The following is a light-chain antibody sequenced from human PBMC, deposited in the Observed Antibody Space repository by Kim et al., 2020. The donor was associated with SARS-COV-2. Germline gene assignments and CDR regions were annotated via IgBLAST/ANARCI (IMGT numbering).Light chain of an antibody. CDR3: QSWDRGAGF. V-gene: IGLV3-1*01. CDR1: KLGEKN. J-gene: IGLJ1*01. Sequence: SYELTQPPSVSVSPGQTATISCFGDKLGEKNAAWYQQRPGQPPILVIYLDDRRPSGIPARFSGSNSGNTATLTISGTQTMDEADYYCQSWDRGAGFFGS. CDR2: LDD.